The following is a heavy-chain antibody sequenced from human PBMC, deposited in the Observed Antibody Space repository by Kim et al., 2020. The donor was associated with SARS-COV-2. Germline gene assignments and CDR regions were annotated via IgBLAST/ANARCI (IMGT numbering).Heavy chain of an antibody. D-gene: IGHD4-17*01. CDR3: ARAHYGDYEAGYYFDY. V-gene: IGHV4-59*01. Sequence: PPLKSRVTIAVDTSKNQFSLKLSSVTAADTAVYYCARAHYGDYEAGYYFDYWGQGTLVTVSS. J-gene: IGHJ4*02.